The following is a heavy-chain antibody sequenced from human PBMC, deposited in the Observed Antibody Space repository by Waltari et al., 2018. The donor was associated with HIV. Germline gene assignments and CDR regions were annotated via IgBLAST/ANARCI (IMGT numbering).Heavy chain of an antibody. CDR3: ARGFTLVRGVIVTKGFDY. CDR2: IYYSGRT. CDR1: GGSISSGGDD. V-gene: IGHV4-31*03. J-gene: IGHJ4*02. Sequence: QVQLQESGPGLVKPSQTLSLTCTVSGGSISSGGDDWVWIRQHPGKGLEWIGYIYYSGRTYYNPSLKSRISISVDTSKNQFSLKLSSVTAADTAVYYCARGFTLVRGVIVTKGFDYWGQGTLVTVSS. D-gene: IGHD3-10*01.